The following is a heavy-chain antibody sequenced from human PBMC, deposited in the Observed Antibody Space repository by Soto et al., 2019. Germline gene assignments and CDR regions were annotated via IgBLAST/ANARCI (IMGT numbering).Heavy chain of an antibody. J-gene: IGHJ6*04. D-gene: IGHD2-2*02. Sequence: PGGSLRLSCTASGFTFGDYAMSWVRQAPGKGLEWVGFIRSKAYGGTTEYAASVKGRFTISRDDSKSIAYLQMNSLKTEDTAVYYCTRDSCSSTSCYKARYYYYGMDVWGKGTTVTVSS. CDR1: GFTFGDYA. CDR3: TRDSCSSTSCYKARYYYYGMDV. V-gene: IGHV3-49*04. CDR2: IRSKAYGGTT.